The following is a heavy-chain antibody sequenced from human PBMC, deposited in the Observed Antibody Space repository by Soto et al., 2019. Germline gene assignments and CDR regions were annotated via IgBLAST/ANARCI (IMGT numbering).Heavy chain of an antibody. D-gene: IGHD4-17*01. Sequence: SETLSLTCPVSGGSISSFYWSWVRQPPGQGLEWIGYIYHIRGTKYNPSLKSRVTMSMDTSKNQFSLKLTSVTAADTAVYFCARSLYDYSDSSVVYWGQGTLVTVSS. V-gene: IGHV4-59*01. CDR1: GGSISSFY. CDR2: IYHIRGT. CDR3: ARSLYDYSDSSVVY. J-gene: IGHJ4*02.